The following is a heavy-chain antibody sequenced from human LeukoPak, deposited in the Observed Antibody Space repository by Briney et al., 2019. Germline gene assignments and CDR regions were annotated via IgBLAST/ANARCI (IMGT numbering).Heavy chain of an antibody. V-gene: IGHV3-21*01. Sequence: GGSLRLSCAASGFTFSGYSMNWVRQAPGKGLEWVSSISSSSYIYYADSVKGRFTISRDNAKNSLYLQMNSLRAEDTAVYYCARTAPVRAGNWFDPWGQGTLVTVSS. CDR2: ISSSSYI. D-gene: IGHD6-19*01. J-gene: IGHJ5*02. CDR3: ARTAPVRAGNWFDP. CDR1: GFTFSGYS.